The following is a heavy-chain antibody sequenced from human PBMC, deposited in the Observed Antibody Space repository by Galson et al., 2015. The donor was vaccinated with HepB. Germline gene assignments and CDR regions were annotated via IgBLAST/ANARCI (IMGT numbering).Heavy chain of an antibody. CDR1: GFIFSDYS. Sequence: SLRLSCAASGFIFSDYSMNWVRQAPGKGLEWLSFISSSGSNIFYADSVKGRFTISRDNAKKTLSLQMNSLRAEDTAVYYCTKWPVWGSCRFGDAFDIWGQGTMVSVSS. D-gene: IGHD3-16*02. CDR2: ISSSGSNI. J-gene: IGHJ3*02. CDR3: TKWPVWGSCRFGDAFDI. V-gene: IGHV3-21*04.